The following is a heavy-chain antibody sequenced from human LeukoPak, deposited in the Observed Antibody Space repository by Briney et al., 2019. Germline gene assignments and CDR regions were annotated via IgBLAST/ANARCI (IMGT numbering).Heavy chain of an antibody. Sequence: SVKVSCKASGGSFSSYTISWVRQAPGQGLEWMGRIIPILGIANYAQKFQGRVTITADKSTSTAYMELSSLRSEDTAVYYCARYIVGATEFDPWGQGTLVSVSS. V-gene: IGHV1-69*02. CDR3: ARYIVGATEFDP. CDR2: IIPILGIA. D-gene: IGHD1-26*01. J-gene: IGHJ5*02. CDR1: GGSFSSYT.